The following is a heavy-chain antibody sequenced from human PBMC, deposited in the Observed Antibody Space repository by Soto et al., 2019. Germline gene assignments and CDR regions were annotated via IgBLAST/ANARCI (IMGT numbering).Heavy chain of an antibody. J-gene: IGHJ6*03. CDR1: GFTFSSYG. V-gene: IGHV3-33*01. D-gene: IGHD3-3*01. CDR3: ARDIEQRRHTFITIFGVATEGGKAGVYDATMDV. Sequence: QVQLVESGGGVVQPGRSLRLSCAASGFTFSSYGMHWVRQAPGKGLEWVAVIWYDGSNKYYADSVKGRFTISRDNSKNTLYLQMNSLRAEDTAVYYCARDIEQRRHTFITIFGVATEGGKAGVYDATMDVWGKGTTVTVSS. CDR2: IWYDGSNK.